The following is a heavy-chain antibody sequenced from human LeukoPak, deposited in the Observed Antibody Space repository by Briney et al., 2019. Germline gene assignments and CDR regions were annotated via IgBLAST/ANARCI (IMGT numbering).Heavy chain of an antibody. CDR2: IIPIFGTA. D-gene: IGHD3-10*01. J-gene: IGHJ5*02. Sequence: ASVKVSCKASGGTFSSYAISWVRQAPGQGLEWMGGIIPIFGTANYAQKFQGRVTITTDESTSTAYMELSSLRSEDTAVYYCARYYCAAFDPWGQGTLVTVSS. V-gene: IGHV1-69*05. CDR1: GGTFSSYA. CDR3: ARYYCAAFDP.